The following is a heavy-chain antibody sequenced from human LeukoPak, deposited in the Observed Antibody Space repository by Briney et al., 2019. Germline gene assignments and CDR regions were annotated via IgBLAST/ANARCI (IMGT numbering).Heavy chain of an antibody. V-gene: IGHV3-21*01. D-gene: IGHD5-12*01. J-gene: IGHJ5*02. CDR2: ISSSSSYI. Sequence: GGSLRLSCAASGFTFSSYSMNWVRQAPGKGLEWVSSISSSSSYIYYADSVKGRFTISRDNAKNSLYLQMNSLRAEDTAVYYCARVVASKEIWFDPWGQGTLVTVSS. CDR1: GFTFSSYS. CDR3: ARVVASKEIWFDP.